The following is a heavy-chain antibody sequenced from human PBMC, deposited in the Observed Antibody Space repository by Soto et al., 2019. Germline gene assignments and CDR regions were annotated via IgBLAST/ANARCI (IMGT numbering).Heavy chain of an antibody. CDR3: TKAAEAD. Sequence: GGSLRLSCAASGFTFSSYGMRWVRQAPGKGLEWVAVICDNGSNTYYADSVKGRFTISRDNSKNTLYLQMRSLRVDDTAVYYCTKAAEADWGQGTLVTVSS. CDR2: ICDNGSNT. J-gene: IGHJ4*02. CDR1: GFTFSSYG. V-gene: IGHV3-33*06.